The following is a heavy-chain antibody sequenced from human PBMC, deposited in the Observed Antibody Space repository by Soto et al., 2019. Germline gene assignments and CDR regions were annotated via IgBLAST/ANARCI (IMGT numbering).Heavy chain of an antibody. CDR2: INPNSGGK. Sequence: ASVKVSCKASGYTFTGYYMHWVRQAPGQGLEWMGWINPNSGGKNYAQKFQGRVTMTRDTSISTAYMELSRLRSDDTAVYYCARDGDYYDSSGYFDYWGQGTLVTVSS. J-gene: IGHJ4*02. CDR1: GYTFTGYY. CDR3: ARDGDYYDSSGYFDY. D-gene: IGHD3-22*01. V-gene: IGHV1-2*02.